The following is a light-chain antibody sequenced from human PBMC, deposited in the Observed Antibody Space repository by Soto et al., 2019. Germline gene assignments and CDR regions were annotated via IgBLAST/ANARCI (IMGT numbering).Light chain of an antibody. V-gene: IGLV2-14*01. CDR3: SSFTSSITYV. CDR2: DVT. Sequence: QSVLTQPPSVSGAPGQGVTISCTGSSSDVGGYNSVSWYRQDPGKAPKLMIYDVTNRPSGVSNRFSGSKSGNTASLTISGLQAEDEADYYCSSFTSSITYVFGTGTKVTV. J-gene: IGLJ1*01. CDR1: SSDVGGYNS.